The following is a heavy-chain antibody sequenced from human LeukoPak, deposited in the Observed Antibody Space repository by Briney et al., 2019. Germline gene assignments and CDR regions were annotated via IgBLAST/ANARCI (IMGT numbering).Heavy chain of an antibody. CDR2: ISYDGSNK. CDR3: ANLIAAAGTYDAFDI. J-gene: IGHJ3*02. Sequence: PGGSLRLSCAASGFTFSSYGMHWVRQAPGKGLEWVAVISYDGSNKYYADSVKGRFTISRDNSKNTLYLQMNSLRAEDTAVYYCANLIAAAGTYDAFDIWGQGTMVTVPS. CDR1: GFTFSSYG. D-gene: IGHD6-13*01. V-gene: IGHV3-30*18.